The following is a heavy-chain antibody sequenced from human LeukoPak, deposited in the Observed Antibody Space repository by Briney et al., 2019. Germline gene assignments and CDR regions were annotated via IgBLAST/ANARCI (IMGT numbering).Heavy chain of an antibody. Sequence: PSQTLSLTCTVSVGSIRRCGYYWSWIRQHPGKGGVWIGYIYFTGSTYYNPSIKSRVTITVRTSKNQFSLKLSSVTAADTAADTAVYFCAREAIVGTGNYFDYWGQGTLVTVSS. CDR2: IYFTGST. V-gene: IGHV4-31*03. CDR1: VGSIRRCGYY. CDR3: AREAIVGTGNYFDY. J-gene: IGHJ4*02. D-gene: IGHD1-26*01.